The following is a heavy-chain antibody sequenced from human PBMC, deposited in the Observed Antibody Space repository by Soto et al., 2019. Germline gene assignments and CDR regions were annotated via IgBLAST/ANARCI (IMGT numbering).Heavy chain of an antibody. D-gene: IGHD2-15*01. CDR3: ARDGGGPNPVVAATSYYYYYGMAV. J-gene: IGHJ6*02. CDR1: GYTFTGYY. V-gene: IGHV1-2*04. Sequence: ASVKVSCKASGYTFTGYYMHWVRQAPGQGLEWMGWINPNSGGTNYAQKFQGWVTMTRDTSISTAYMELSRLRSDDTAVYYCARDGGGPNPVVAATSYYYYYGMAVWGQGSTVPGSS. CDR2: INPNSGGT.